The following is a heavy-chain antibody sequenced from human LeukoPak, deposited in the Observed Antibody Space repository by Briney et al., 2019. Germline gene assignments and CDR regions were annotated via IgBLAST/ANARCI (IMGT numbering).Heavy chain of an antibody. CDR1: GGTFTSYT. CDR3: ARTPYDYGDYADAFDI. V-gene: IGHV1-69*02. D-gene: IGHD4-17*01. CDR2: IIPILGIA. J-gene: IGHJ3*02. Sequence: SVKVSCKASGGTFTSYTISWVRQAPGQGLEWMGRIIPILGIANYAQKFQGRVTITADKSTSTAYMELSSLRSEDTAVYYCARTPYDYGDYADAFDIWGQGTMVTVSS.